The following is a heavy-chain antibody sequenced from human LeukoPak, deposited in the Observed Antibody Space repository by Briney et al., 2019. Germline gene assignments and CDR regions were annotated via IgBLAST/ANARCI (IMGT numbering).Heavy chain of an antibody. J-gene: IGHJ4*02. CDR1: GFTFSSYG. CDR3: AKDSWEVGATSEIDY. V-gene: IGHV3-30*02. D-gene: IGHD1-26*01. Sequence: GGSLRLSCAASGFTFSSYGMHWVRQAPGKGLEWVAFIRYDGSNKYYADSVKGRFTISRDNSKNTLYLQMNSLRAEDTAVYYCAKDSWEVGATSEIDYWGQGTLVTDSS. CDR2: IRYDGSNK.